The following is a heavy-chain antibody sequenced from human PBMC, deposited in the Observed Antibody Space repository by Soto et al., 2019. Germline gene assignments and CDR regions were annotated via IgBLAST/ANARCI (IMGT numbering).Heavy chain of an antibody. CDR3: QRGFGY. CDR1: GFTFGSYG. CDR2: XSYEASNK. Sequence: PGXSPRLSCAASGFTFGSYGLPWVSQARGKGAXWVAVXSYEASNKYYAXSVKGRFTXSRENSKNKLYLQMNSLRAEDTAVYYCQRGFGYWGQGTMVTVYS. J-gene: IGHJ4*02. V-gene: IGHV3-33*01.